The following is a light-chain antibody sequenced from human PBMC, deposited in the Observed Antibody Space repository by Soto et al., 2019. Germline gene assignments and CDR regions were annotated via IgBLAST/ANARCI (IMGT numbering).Light chain of an antibody. CDR3: QQYGSSQWT. CDR2: GAS. J-gene: IGKJ1*01. Sequence: EIVLTQSPGTLSLSPGERATLSCRASQSVSSIYLAWYQQKPGQAPRLLIFGASGRATGVPDRFSGSGSGTDFALTISRLEPEDFAVYYCQQYGSSQWTFGQGTKVEIK. CDR1: QSVSSIY. V-gene: IGKV3-20*01.